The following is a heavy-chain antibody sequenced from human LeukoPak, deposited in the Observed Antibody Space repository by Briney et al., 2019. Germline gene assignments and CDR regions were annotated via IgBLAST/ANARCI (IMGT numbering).Heavy chain of an antibody. Sequence: ASVKVSCKASGYTFTGYYMHWVRQAPGQGLEWMGWINPNSGGTNYAQKFQGWVTMTRDTSISTAYMELSRLRSDDTAVYYCARAEYCSGGSCLYLDYWGQGTLVTVPS. D-gene: IGHD2-15*01. J-gene: IGHJ4*02. CDR1: GYTFTGYY. V-gene: IGHV1-2*04. CDR2: INPNSGGT. CDR3: ARAEYCSGGSCLYLDY.